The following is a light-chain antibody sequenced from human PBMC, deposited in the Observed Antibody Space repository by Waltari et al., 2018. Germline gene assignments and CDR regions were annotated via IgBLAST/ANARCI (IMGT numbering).Light chain of an antibody. CDR1: QGVGSD. CDR2: AAT. Sequence: IQLTQSPSSLSAAVGDRLTISCRASQGVGSDLAWYQQKPGKAPNLLIYAATTLQSGVPSRFSGSGSGTDFTLTISSLQPEDFATDYCLQLSDDPRTFGQGTKVEIK. V-gene: IGKV1-9*01. J-gene: IGKJ1*01. CDR3: LQLSDDPRT.